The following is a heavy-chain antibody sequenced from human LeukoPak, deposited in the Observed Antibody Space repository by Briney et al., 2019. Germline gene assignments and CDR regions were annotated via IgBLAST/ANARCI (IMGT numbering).Heavy chain of an antibody. V-gene: IGHV4-61*01. D-gene: IGHD3-9*01. CDR2: IYYSGST. J-gene: IGHJ5*02. Sequence: SETLSLTCTVSGGSISSSSYYWSWIRKPPGKRLEWIGYIYYSGSTNYNPSLKSRVTISVDTSKNQFSLKLSSVTAADTAVYYCARDITYDILTGYYGRWFDPWGQGTLVTVSS. CDR1: GGSISSSSYY. CDR3: ARDITYDILTGYYGRWFDP.